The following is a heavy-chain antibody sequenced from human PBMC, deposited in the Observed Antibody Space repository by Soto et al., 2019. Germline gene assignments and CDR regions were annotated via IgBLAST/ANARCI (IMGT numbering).Heavy chain of an antibody. V-gene: IGHV2-5*02. Sequence: SGPTLLNPTHNLTLTCSFSGFSLSTNGVAVGWIRQTPGKALEWIALIYWDDDKRYNPSLKSRLAITKETSKNQVVLTMTNMDPVDTGTYYCARRLAGYRLGNHFDPCGQGILVTVYS. J-gene: IGHJ5*02. CDR2: IYWDDDK. CDR1: GFSLSTNGVA. CDR3: ARRLAGYRLGNHFDP. D-gene: IGHD3-16*02.